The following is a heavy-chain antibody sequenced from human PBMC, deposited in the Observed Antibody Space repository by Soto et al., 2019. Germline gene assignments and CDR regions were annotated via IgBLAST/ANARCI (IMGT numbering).Heavy chain of an antibody. Sequence: QVQLQVSGPGLAKPSQTLSLTCTVSGGSISSGGYYWSWIRQHPGKGLEWIGYIYYSGSTYYNPSLKSRVTISVDTSKNQFSLKLSSVTAADTAVYDCAGGYDGPTRFDYWGQGTLVTVSS. CDR2: IYYSGST. CDR3: AGGYDGPTRFDY. D-gene: IGHD5-12*01. J-gene: IGHJ4*02. CDR1: GGSISSGGYY. V-gene: IGHV4-31*03.